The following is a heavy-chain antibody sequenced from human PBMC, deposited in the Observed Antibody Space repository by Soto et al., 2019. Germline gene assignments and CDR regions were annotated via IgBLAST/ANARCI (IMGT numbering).Heavy chain of an antibody. J-gene: IGHJ5*02. Sequence: SETLSLTCTVSGGSISGFYWSWIRQPAGKGLEWIGRIHSGGSTNYNPSLKSRVSMSVDTSQNQFSLKLTSVTAADTAVYYCARVQLSNISYRWFDPWGQGTLVTVSS. D-gene: IGHD2-2*01. CDR1: GGSISGFY. CDR3: ARVQLSNISYRWFDP. CDR2: IHSGGST. V-gene: IGHV4-4*07.